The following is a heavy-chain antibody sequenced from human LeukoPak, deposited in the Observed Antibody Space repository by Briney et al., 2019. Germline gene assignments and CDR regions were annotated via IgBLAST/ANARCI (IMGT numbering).Heavy chain of an antibody. J-gene: IGHJ4*02. CDR2: INPSSGGT. CDR3: TRVRIQSCSGRSCYRTAFDY. D-gene: IGHD2-15*01. CDR1: GYTFTGYY. Sequence: GASVKVSCEASGYTFTGYYMHWVRQAPGQGLEWMGWINPSSGGTNYAQKFQGRVTMTRDTSISTAYMELSRLRSDHTAVYYCTRVRIQSCSGRSCYRTAFDYWGQGTLVTVSS. V-gene: IGHV1-2*02.